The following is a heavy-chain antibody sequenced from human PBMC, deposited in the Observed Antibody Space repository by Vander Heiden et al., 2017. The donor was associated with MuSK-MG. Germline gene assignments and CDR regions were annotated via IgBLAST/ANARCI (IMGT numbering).Heavy chain of an antibody. J-gene: IGHJ5*01. CDR1: GYRFTSSG. CDR3: ARGGAYSNSSPRDWFDS. V-gene: IGHV1-18*01. D-gene: IGHD6-6*01. Sequence: QVQLEQSAPQVKTPGASVKVSCKASGYRFTSSGLYWVRQAPGQGLEWMGWISAFNRDTKYAQNLQGRVTMTTDTSTSTGYMELRSLRSDDTAVYYCARGGAYSNSSPRDWFDSWGPGTLVTVSA. CDR2: ISAFNRDT.